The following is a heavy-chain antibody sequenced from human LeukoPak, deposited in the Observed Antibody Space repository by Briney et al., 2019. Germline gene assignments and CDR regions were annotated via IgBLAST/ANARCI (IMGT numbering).Heavy chain of an antibody. V-gene: IGHV3-23*01. J-gene: IGHJ4*02. CDR1: GFTFSSYA. CDR3: AKVSTVIEYSSSKGAFNY. CDR2: ISGSGGST. D-gene: IGHD6-6*01. Sequence: PGGSLRLSCAASGFTFSSYAMSWVRQAPGKGLEWVSAISGSGGSTYYADSVKGRFTISRDNSKNTLYLQMNSLRAEDTAVYYCAKVSTVIEYSSSKGAFNYWGQGTLVTVSS.